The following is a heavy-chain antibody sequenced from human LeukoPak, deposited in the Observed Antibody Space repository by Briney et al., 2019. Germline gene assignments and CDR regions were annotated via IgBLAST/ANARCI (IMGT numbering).Heavy chain of an antibody. CDR2: IGGSGTRT. Sequence: GGSLRLSCAASGFTFSSYAMHWVRQAPGKGPEWVSGIGGSGTRTYYADSVKGRFTISRDNSKNTLYLQMNSLRDEDTAVYYCAKDSGWILFDDWGQGTLVTVSS. V-gene: IGHV3-23*01. CDR1: GFTFSSYA. D-gene: IGHD2-2*03. CDR3: AKDSGWILFDD. J-gene: IGHJ4*02.